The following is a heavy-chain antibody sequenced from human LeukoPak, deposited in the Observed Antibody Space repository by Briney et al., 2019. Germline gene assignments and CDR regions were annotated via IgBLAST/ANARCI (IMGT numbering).Heavy chain of an antibody. V-gene: IGHV4-39*07. CDR1: GGSISSYY. D-gene: IGHD6-6*01. CDR3: ASSYANYFDY. J-gene: IGHJ4*02. CDR2: IYYSGST. Sequence: SETLSLTCTVSGGSISSYYWGWIRQPPGKGLEWIGSIYYSGSTYYNPSLKSRVTISVDTSKNQFSLKLSSVTAADTAVYYCASSYANYFDYWGQGTLVTVSS.